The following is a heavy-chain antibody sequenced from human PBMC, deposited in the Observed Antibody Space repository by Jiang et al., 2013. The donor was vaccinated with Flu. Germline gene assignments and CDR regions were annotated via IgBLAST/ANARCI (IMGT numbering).Heavy chain of an antibody. CDR3: ARGYCGGDCYSNWFDP. J-gene: IGHJ5*02. D-gene: IGHD2-21*02. Sequence: WVRQAPGQGLEWMGGIIPILGIANYAQKFQGRVTITADKSTSTAYMELSSLRSEDTAVYYCARGYCGGDCYSNWFDPWGQGTLVTVSS. CDR2: IIPILGIA. V-gene: IGHV1-69*10.